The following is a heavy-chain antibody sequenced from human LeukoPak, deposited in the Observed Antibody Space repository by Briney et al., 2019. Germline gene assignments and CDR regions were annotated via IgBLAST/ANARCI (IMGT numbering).Heavy chain of an antibody. Sequence: GSLRLSCAASGFSFGSFGMNWVRQAPGKGLEWVSAVTTSGNPYYADSVKGRFTVSRDISKNTVFLQLNSLRAEDTAVYYCAKTGPGSGWSRYYFDFWGQGTLVTVSS. CDR3: AKTGPGSGWSRYYFDF. CDR2: VTTSGNP. V-gene: IGHV3-23*01. J-gene: IGHJ4*02. D-gene: IGHD6-19*01. CDR1: GFSFGSFG.